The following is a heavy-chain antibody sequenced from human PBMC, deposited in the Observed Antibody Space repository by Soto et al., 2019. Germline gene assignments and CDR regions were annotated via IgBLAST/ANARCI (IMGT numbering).Heavy chain of an antibody. CDR2: MNPNSDNT. CDR3: ARDPFCGGDCYFGQHFYYGLDV. D-gene: IGHD2-21*02. J-gene: IGHJ6*02. V-gene: IGHV1-8*01. Sequence: ASVKVSCKASGYTFTSYDINWVRQAPGQGLEWMGWMNPNSDNTGYAQKFQGRVTMTSNTSISTAYMELSSLRSEDTAVYFCARDPFCGGDCYFGQHFYYGLDVWGQGTTVTVP. CDR1: GYTFTSYD.